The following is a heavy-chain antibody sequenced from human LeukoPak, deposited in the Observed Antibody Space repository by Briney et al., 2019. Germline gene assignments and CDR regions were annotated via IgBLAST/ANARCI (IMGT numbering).Heavy chain of an antibody. D-gene: IGHD1-26*01. CDR3: AGAAAGSGSYGFDFDY. J-gene: IGHJ4*02. CDR1: GGTFSSYA. CDR2: IIPIFGTA. Sequence: SVKVSCKASGGTFSSYAISWVRQAPGQGLEWMGGIIPIFGTANYAQKFQGRVTITADESTSTAYMELSSLRSEDTAVYYCAGAAAGSGSYGFDFDYWGQGTLVTVSS. V-gene: IGHV1-69*13.